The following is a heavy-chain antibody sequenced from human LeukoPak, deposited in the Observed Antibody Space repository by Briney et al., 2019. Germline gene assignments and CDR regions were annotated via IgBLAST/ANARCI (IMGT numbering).Heavy chain of an antibody. J-gene: IGHJ4*02. CDR2: ISSSRSYI. CDR1: GFTFSSYS. Sequence: GGSLRLSCAASGFTFSSYSMNWVRQAPGKGLEWVSSISSSRSYIYYADSVKGRFTISRDNAKNSLYLQMNSLRAEDTAVYYCARGATSDYWGQGTLVTVSS. CDR3: ARGATSDY. V-gene: IGHV3-21*01. D-gene: IGHD1-26*01.